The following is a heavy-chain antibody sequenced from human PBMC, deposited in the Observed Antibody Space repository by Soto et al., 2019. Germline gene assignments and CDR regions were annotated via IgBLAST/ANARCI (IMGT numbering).Heavy chain of an antibody. Sequence: ASETLSLTCTVSGGSISSGGYYWSWIRQHPGKGLEWIGYIYYSGSTYYNPSLKSRVTISVDTSKNQFSLKLSSVTAADTAVYYCARQEIVRDFWSGLRNWFDPWGQGTLVTVSS. CDR2: IYYSGST. CDR1: GGSISSGGYY. CDR3: ARQEIVRDFWSGLRNWFDP. D-gene: IGHD3-3*01. J-gene: IGHJ5*02. V-gene: IGHV4-31*03.